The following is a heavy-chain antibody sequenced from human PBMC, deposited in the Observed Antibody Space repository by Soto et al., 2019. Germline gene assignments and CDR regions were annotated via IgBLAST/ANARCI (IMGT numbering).Heavy chain of an antibody. Sequence: ASVKVSCKASGYTFTNYAIHWVRQAPGQRLEWMGWINAGNGYTQYSQKFQGRVTITRDTSASTAYVDLSSLKTEDTAVYYCTRAQTRECSGGTCYDANWFDPWGQGTQVTVSS. CDR1: GYTFTNYA. J-gene: IGHJ5*02. CDR3: TRAQTRECSGGTCYDANWFDP. V-gene: IGHV1-3*01. CDR2: INAGNGYT. D-gene: IGHD2-15*01.